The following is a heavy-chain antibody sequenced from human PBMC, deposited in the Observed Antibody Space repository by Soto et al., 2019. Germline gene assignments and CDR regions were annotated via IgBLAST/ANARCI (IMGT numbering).Heavy chain of an antibody. J-gene: IGHJ5*02. V-gene: IGHV2-5*01. Sequence: SGPTLVNPTQTLTLTCIFSGFSLRTSGVGVGWIRQPPGKALEWLGFIYWNDDKRYSPSLKSRLTITKDTSKNQVVLTLTNMDPVDTATYYCATSASTGWYGWFDPWGQGTLVTVSS. D-gene: IGHD6-19*01. CDR2: IYWNDDK. CDR3: ATSASTGWYGWFDP. CDR1: GFSLRTSGVG.